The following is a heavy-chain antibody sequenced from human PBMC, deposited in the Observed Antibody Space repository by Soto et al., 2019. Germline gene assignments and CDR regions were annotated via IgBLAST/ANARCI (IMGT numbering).Heavy chain of an antibody. CDR3: ARSPRSSPYFDY. CDR2: IYPGDQET. V-gene: IGHV5-51*01. D-gene: IGHD6-13*01. Sequence: GESLKISCQCSGYTFSNFWIGWVRQLPGRGLEWMGIIYPGDQETRYSPSFHGKVTITADKSINTAYLQWNSLEASDTAFYFCARSPRSSPYFDYWGQGALVTVSS. J-gene: IGHJ4*02. CDR1: GYTFSNFW.